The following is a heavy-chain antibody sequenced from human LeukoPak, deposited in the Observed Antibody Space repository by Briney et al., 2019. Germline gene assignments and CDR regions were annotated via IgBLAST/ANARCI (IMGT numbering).Heavy chain of an antibody. CDR2: ILYSGPTT. CDR1: GGSISPYY. Sequence: PSETLSLTCTVSGGSISPYYWSWIRQTPGKGLEWIGYILYSGPTTNYNPSLKSRVTISVDTSKNQFSLKLSSVTAADTAVYYCARVGDWNDLVYWGQGTLVTVSS. D-gene: IGHD1-1*01. CDR3: ARVGDWNDLVY. J-gene: IGHJ4*02. V-gene: IGHV4-59*01.